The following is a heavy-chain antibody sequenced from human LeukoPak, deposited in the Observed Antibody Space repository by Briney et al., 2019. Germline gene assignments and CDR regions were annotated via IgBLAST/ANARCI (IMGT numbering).Heavy chain of an antibody. V-gene: IGHV1-69*05. J-gene: IGHJ4*02. CDR3: ARDRAGIAAAGYDY. CDR1: GGTFSSYA. D-gene: IGHD6-13*01. CDR2: IIPIFGTA. Sequence: SVKVSCKASGGTFSSYAISWVRQAPGQGLEWMGGIIPIFGTANYAQKSQGRVTITTDESTSTAYMELSSLRSEDTAVYYCARDRAGIAAAGYDYWGQGTLVTVSS.